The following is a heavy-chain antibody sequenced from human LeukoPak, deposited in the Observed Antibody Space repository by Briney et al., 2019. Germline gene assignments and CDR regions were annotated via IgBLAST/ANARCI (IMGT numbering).Heavy chain of an antibody. V-gene: IGHV1-46*01. CDR1: GYTFTSYY. Sequence: WASVKVSCKASGYTFTSYYMHWVRQAPGQGLEWMGIINPSGGSTSYAQKFQGRVTMTRDMSTSTVYMELSSLRSEDTAVYYCARAKAYYYGSGSYTEYGEDFDYWGQGTLVTVSS. CDR2: INPSGGST. CDR3: ARAKAYYYGSGSYTEYGEDFDY. D-gene: IGHD3-10*01. J-gene: IGHJ4*02.